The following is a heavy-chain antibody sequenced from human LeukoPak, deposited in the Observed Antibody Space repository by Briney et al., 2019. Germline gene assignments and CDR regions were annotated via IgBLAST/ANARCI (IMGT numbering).Heavy chain of an antibody. J-gene: IGHJ4*02. CDR2: ISSSSTTI. CDR1: GFTFSSYS. D-gene: IGHD6-6*01. V-gene: IGHV3-48*01. CDR3: ARLKYSSSPGLGY. Sequence: PGGSLRLSCAASGFTFSSYSMMWVRQAPGKGLEWVSYISSSSTTIYYADSVKGRFTISRDNAKNSVYLQMNSLRAEDTAVYYCARLKYSSSPGLGYWGQGTLVTVSS.